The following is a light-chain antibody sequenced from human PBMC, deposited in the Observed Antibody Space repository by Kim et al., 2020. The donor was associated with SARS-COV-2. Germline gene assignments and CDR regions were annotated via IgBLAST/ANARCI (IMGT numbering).Light chain of an antibody. CDR2: DNH. CDR1: SSTIENKY. J-gene: IGLJ2*01. Sequence: QGQKVTNSCSGNSSTIENKYISWYQQFSGRAPRLLIYDNHKRPSGIPDRFSGSRSGTSATLAITGLQTGDGADYYCGTWETNREIFGGGTQLTVL. CDR3: GTWETNREI. V-gene: IGLV1-51*01.